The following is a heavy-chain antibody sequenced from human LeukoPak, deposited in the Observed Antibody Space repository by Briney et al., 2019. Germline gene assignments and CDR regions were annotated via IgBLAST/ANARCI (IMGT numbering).Heavy chain of an antibody. CDR2: IYYSGST. J-gene: IGHJ4*02. V-gene: IGHV4-39*01. Sequence: SETLSLTCTVSSGSISSSSYYWGWIRQPPGKGLEWIGSIYYSGSTYYNPSLKSRVTISVDTSKNQFSLKLSSVTAADTAVYYCARGGGDGYDLAYWGQGTLVTVSS. D-gene: IGHD5-24*01. CDR3: ARGGGDGYDLAY. CDR1: SGSISSSSYY.